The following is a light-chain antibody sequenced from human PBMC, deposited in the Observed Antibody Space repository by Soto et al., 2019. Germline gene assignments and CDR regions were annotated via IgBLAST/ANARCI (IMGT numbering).Light chain of an antibody. Sequence: EIVVTQSPATLSSFPGDRLTLSVRASQDINTRLAWYQHRPGQSPRLLIYQTSLRAAGIPARFSASGSGTDFTITISDVQPEDFAPYYCHQRQSWPRTVGQVTQVEIK. CDR1: QDINTR. J-gene: IGKJ1*01. V-gene: IGKV3-11*01. CDR3: HQRQSWPRT. CDR2: QTS.